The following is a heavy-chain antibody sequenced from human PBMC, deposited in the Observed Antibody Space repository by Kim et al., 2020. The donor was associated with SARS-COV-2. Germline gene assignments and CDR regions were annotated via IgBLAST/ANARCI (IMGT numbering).Heavy chain of an antibody. V-gene: IGHV1-18*01. CDR1: GYSFISYG. Sequence: ASVKVSCKASGYSFISYGVSWVRQAPGQGLEWMGWISAHNSDTNYVQKLQGRVTMTTDTSTSTAYMELRSLTSDDTAVYYCAREGMTMVRIAGYGMDVWGQGTTVTVSS. D-gene: IGHD3-10*01. CDR3: AREGMTMVRIAGYGMDV. J-gene: IGHJ6*02. CDR2: ISAHNSDT.